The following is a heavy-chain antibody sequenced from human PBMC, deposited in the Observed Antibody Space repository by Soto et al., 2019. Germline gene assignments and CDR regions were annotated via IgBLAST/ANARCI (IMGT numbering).Heavy chain of an antibody. CDR2: ISSSGSTI. CDR3: ARVERGITIFGVVIPPFDY. CDR1: GFTFSDYY. D-gene: IGHD3-3*01. J-gene: IGHJ4*02. Sequence: GGSLRLSCAASGFTFSDYYMSWIRQAPGKGLEWVSYISSSGSTIYYADSVKGRFTISRDNAKNSLYLQMNSLRAEDTAVYYCARVERGITIFGVVIPPFDYWGQGTLVTVS. V-gene: IGHV3-11*04.